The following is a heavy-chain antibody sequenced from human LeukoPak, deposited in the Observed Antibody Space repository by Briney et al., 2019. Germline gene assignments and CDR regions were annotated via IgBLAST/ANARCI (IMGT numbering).Heavy chain of an antibody. Sequence: SETLSLTCTVSGGSISSYCWSWIRQPPGKGLEWIGYIYYSGSTNYNPSLKSRVTISVDTSKNQFSLKLSSVTAADTAVYYCARDTSIAVAGKGPEGFDPWGQGTLVTVSS. CDR3: ARDTSIAVAGKGPEGFDP. V-gene: IGHV4-59*01. D-gene: IGHD6-19*01. J-gene: IGHJ5*02. CDR2: IYYSGST. CDR1: GGSISSYC.